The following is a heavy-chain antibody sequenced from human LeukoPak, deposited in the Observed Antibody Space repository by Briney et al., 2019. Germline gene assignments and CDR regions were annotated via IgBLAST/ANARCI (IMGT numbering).Heavy chain of an antibody. D-gene: IGHD2-15*01. CDR2: MNPNSGNT. CDR3: ARGNPTVVVVAATSGGDY. J-gene: IGHJ4*02. Sequence: ASVKVSCKASGYTFTSYDINWVRQATGQGLEWMGWMNPNSGNTSYAQKFQGRVTMTRNTSIGTAYMELSSLRSEDTAVYYCARGNPTVVVVAATSGGDYWGQGTLVTVSS. CDR1: GYTFTSYD. V-gene: IGHV1-8*01.